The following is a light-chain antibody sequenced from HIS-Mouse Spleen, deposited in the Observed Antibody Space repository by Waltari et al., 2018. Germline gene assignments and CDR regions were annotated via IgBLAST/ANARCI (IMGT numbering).Light chain of an antibody. CDR1: QCISSS. J-gene: IGKJ2*01. V-gene: IGKV1D-8*02. CDR2: AAS. Sequence: AIWMTQSPSLLSASTGYRVTISCRMSQCISSSLAWYQQKPGKAPELLIYAASTLQSGVPSRFSGSGSGKDFTLTISCLQSEDFATYYCQQYYSFPYTFGQGTKLEIK. CDR3: QQYYSFPYT.